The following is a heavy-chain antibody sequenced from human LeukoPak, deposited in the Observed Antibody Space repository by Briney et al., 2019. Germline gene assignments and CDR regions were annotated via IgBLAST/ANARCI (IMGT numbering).Heavy chain of an antibody. V-gene: IGHV3-30*18. J-gene: IGHJ5*02. Sequence: GRSLRLSCAASGFTFRSYGMHWVRQAPGKGLEWVALISFDGSQKYYADSVKGRFTISRDSSKSTVYLQMNSLRVEDAAVYYCSKDLTSDFGGDLDPWGQGTLVTVSS. CDR1: GFTFRSYG. D-gene: IGHD3-10*01. CDR2: ISFDGSQK. CDR3: SKDLTSDFGGDLDP.